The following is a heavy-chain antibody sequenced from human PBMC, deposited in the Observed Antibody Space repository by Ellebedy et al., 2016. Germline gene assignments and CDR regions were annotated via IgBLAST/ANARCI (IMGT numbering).Heavy chain of an antibody. Sequence: ASVKVSXKASGYTFTGYYMHWVRQAPGQGLEWMGWINPNSGGTNYAQKFQGRVTMTRDTSTSTVYMELSSLRSEDTAVYYCALGIAVAGTSDAFDIWGQGTMVTVSS. CDR2: INPNSGGT. CDR3: ALGIAVAGTSDAFDI. CDR1: GYTFTGYY. V-gene: IGHV1-2*02. D-gene: IGHD6-19*01. J-gene: IGHJ3*02.